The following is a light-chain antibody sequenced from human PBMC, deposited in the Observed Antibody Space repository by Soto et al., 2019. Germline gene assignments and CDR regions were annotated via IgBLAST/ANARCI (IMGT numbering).Light chain of an antibody. CDR2: GAS. J-gene: IGKJ1*01. CDR3: QQYNSAMWT. CDR1: LGIANY. Sequence: DIQMTQSPPSLSASVGDRVTISCRASLGIANYVLWYQRRPGKVPKLLIYGASSLLSGVPSRFSGSGSGTEFTLTISSLQPEDVGTYYCQQYNSAMWTFGQGTKVEI. V-gene: IGKV1-27*01.